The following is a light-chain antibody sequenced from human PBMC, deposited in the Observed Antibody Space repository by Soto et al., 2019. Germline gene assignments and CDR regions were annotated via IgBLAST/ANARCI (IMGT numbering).Light chain of an antibody. Sequence: EMVLTQSPATLSVSPGERATLSCRTSQSIGNNLAWYQQKPGQAPSLLIYGTSSRATGVPARFSGTGSGTEFSLTIGSLQSEDFAVYYCQQYGSWPRTFGQGTKVDIK. V-gene: IGKV3-15*01. J-gene: IGKJ1*01. CDR2: GTS. CDR1: QSIGNN. CDR3: QQYGSWPRT.